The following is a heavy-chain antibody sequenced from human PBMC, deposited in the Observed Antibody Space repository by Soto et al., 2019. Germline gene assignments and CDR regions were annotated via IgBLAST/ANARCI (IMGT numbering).Heavy chain of an antibody. CDR3: ARERGGGTSNHYCEGMDV. V-gene: IGHV1-69*13. CDR1: GGTFSSYA. CDR2: FIPIFGTA. J-gene: IGHJ6*02. D-gene: IGHD1-7*01. Sequence: ASVKVSCKASGGTFSSYAISWVRQAPGQGLEWMGGFIPIFGTANYAQKFQGRVTITADESTSTAYMELSSLRSEDTAVYYCARERGGGTSNHYCEGMDVLGQGTMVTVSS.